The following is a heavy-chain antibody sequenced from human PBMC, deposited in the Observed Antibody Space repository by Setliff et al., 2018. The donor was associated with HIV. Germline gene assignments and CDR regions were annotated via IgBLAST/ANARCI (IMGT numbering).Heavy chain of an antibody. CDR2: IYSSGNT. CDR3: AIGGRWFGEFNF. D-gene: IGHD3-10*01. Sequence: PSETLSLTCAVYGGPLSGYFWSWIRQSPGKGLEWIGYIYSSGNTNYNPSLKSRVIISVDTSKNQFSLKLSSVTAADTAVYYCAIGGRWFGEFNFWGQGTLVTV. CDR1: GGPLSGYF. V-gene: IGHV4-4*09. J-gene: IGHJ4*02.